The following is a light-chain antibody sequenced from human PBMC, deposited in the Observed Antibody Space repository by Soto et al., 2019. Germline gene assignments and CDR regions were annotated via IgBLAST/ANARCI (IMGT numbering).Light chain of an antibody. CDR2: DAS. CDR3: QQRSNWRST. J-gene: IGKJ4*01. CDR1: QSVSTY. V-gene: IGKV3-11*01. Sequence: EILFTQFPATLSLSPGERATLSCRASQSVSTYVAWYQQKGGQAPRLLIYDASNRATGIQARFSGGGAGTECTRTISNLESEDVAVDFCQQRSNWRSTFGGGTKVDIK.